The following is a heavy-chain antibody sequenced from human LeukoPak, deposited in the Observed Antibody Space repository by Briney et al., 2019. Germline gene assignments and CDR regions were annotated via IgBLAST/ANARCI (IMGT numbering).Heavy chain of an antibody. J-gene: IGHJ6*04. CDR2: ISCSGSTI. CDR3: AELGITMIGGV. Sequence: GGSLSLSCAASGFTFSSYEMNWVRQAPGKGLEWVSYISCSGSTIYYADSVKGRFTISRDNAKNSLYLQINSLRAEDTAVYYCAELGITMIGGVWGKGTTVTISS. CDR1: GFTFSSYE. V-gene: IGHV3-48*03. D-gene: IGHD3-10*02.